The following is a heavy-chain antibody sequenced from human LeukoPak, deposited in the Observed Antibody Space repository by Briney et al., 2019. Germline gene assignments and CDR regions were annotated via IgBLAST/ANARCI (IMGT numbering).Heavy chain of an antibody. J-gene: IGHJ5*02. CDR1: GDSVSSNSAA. Sequence: SQTLSLTCAISGDSVSSNSAAWNWIRQSPSRGLEWLGRTYYRSKWYNDYAVSVKSRITINPDTSKNQFSLQLNSVTPEDTAVYYCARELLWFGELLGVWFDPWVQGTLVIVSS. D-gene: IGHD3-10*01. V-gene: IGHV6-1*01. CDR3: ARELLWFGELLGVWFDP. CDR2: TYYRSKWYN.